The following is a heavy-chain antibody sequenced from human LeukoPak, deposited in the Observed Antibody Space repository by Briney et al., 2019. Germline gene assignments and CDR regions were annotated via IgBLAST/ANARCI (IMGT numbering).Heavy chain of an antibody. D-gene: IGHD2/OR15-2a*01. Sequence: SETLSLTCTVSGGSISNSSYYWGWIRQPPGKGLEWIASIYHSGSTYYNPSLRSRVTISVDTSKNHFSLMLDSVSAADTAVYHCVRHLPRENGNKRGFEHWGPGTLVTVSS. V-gene: IGHV4-39*01. CDR3: VRHLPRENGNKRGFEH. J-gene: IGHJ4*02. CDR2: IYHSGST. CDR1: GGSISNSSYY.